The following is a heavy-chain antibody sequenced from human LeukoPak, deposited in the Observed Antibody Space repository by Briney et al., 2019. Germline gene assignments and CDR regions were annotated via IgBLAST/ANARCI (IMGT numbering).Heavy chain of an antibody. V-gene: IGHV4-31*03. CDR1: GGSISSGGYY. J-gene: IGHJ4*02. D-gene: IGHD3-3*01. CDR2: IYYSGST. Sequence: NTSETLSLTCTVSGGSISSGGYYWSWIRQHPGKGLEWIGYIYYSGSTYYNPSLKSRVTISVDTSKNQFSLKLSSVTAADTAVYYCARSRITIFGVVIPTHLISFDYWGQGTLVTVSS. CDR3: ARSRITIFGVVIPTHLISFDY.